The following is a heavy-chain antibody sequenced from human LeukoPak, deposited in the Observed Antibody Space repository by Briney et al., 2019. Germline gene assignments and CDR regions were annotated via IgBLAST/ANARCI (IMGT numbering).Heavy chain of an antibody. CDR1: GFTFSSYA. J-gene: IGHJ4*02. V-gene: IGHV3-64*01. Sequence: GGSLRLSCAASGFTFSSYAMHWVRQAPGKGLEYVSAISSNGGSTYYANSVKGRFTISRDNSKNTLYLQMGSLRAEDMAVYYCARGGWDSSGYFGYRGQGTLVTVSS. CDR2: ISSNGGST. D-gene: IGHD3-22*01. CDR3: ARGGWDSSGYFGY.